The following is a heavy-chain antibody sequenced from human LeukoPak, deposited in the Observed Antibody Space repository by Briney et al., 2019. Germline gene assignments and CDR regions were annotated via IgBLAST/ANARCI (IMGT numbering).Heavy chain of an antibody. CDR1: GFTFRNYG. J-gene: IGHJ2*01. CDR2: ISRDGLTK. CDR3: AKEGTWGDWYFDL. Sequence: GGSLRLSCAASGFTFRNYGMHWVRQAPGKGLEWVAVISRDGLTKYYADSVKGRFTLHRDNSRNTLYLEMNSLRDEDTAVYYCAKEGTWGDWYFDLWGRGTLVIVTS. V-gene: IGHV3-30*18. D-gene: IGHD3-16*01.